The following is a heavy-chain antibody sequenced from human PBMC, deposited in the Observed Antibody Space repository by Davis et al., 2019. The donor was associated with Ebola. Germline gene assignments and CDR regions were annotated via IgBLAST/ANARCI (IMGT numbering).Heavy chain of an antibody. D-gene: IGHD2-8*01. CDR3: AKLYTTDLGLGFDP. J-gene: IGHJ5*02. Sequence: GGSLRLSCKDSGNSFTSHWIGWVRQMPGKGLEWMGIIYPGDSDPSYSPSFQGRVTISADRSISTAYLQWSSLKASDTAMYYCAKLYTTDLGLGFDPWGQGTLVIVSS. V-gene: IGHV5-51*01. CDR1: GNSFTSHW. CDR2: IYPGDSDP.